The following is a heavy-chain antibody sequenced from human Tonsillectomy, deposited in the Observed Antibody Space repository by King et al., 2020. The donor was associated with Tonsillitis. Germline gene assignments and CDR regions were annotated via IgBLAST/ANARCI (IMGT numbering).Heavy chain of an antibody. V-gene: IGHV5-51*03. CDR3: ARLDNYGDYVAWFDP. Sequence: VQLVESGAEVKKPGESLKISCKGSGYSFSTYWIGWVRQMPGKGLEWMGIIFPGDSDTRYSPSFQGQVTISADKSINTAYLQWSSLKASDTAIYYCARLDNYGDYVAWFDPWGQGTLVTVSS. CDR2: IFPGDSDT. CDR1: GYSFSTYW. J-gene: IGHJ5*02. D-gene: IGHD4-17*01.